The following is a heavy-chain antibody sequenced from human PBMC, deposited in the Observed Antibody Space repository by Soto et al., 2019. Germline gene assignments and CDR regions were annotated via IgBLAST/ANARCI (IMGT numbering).Heavy chain of an antibody. V-gene: IGHV5-51*01. J-gene: IGHJ3*02. CDR3: ARPPGGYDFWSDDAFDI. CDR1: GYSFTSYW. CDR2: IYPGDSDT. Sequence: PGESLKISCKGSGYSFTSYWIGWVRQMPGKGLEWMGIIYPGDSDTRYSPSFQGQVTISADKSISTAYLQWSSLKAPDTAMYYCARPPGGYDFWSDDAFDIWGQGTMVTVSS. D-gene: IGHD3-3*01.